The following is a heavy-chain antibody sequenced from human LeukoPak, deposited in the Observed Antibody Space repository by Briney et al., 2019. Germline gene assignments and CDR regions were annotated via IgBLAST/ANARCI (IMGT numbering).Heavy chain of an antibody. V-gene: IGHV4-59*01. CDR2: IYYSGKT. J-gene: IGHJ5*02. Sequence: KPSETLSLTCTVSGGSISSYYWSWIRQPPGKGLEWIGYIYYSGKTYYSPSLKSRVTLSVDTSKNQFSLNLTSVTAADTAVYYCARGLSQFVPWGQGTLVTVSS. CDR1: GGSISSYY. CDR3: ARGLSQFVP. D-gene: IGHD6-19*01.